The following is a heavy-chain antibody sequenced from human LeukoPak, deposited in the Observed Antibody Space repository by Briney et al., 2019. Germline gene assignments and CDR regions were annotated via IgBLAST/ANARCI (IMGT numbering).Heavy chain of an antibody. Sequence: SVKVSCKASGGTFSSYAISWVRQAPGQGLEWMGRIIPILGIANYAQKFQGRVTITADKSTSTAYMELSSLRSEDTAVYYCARGVGQCSRTSCYGAAEYFQHWGQGTLVTVSS. V-gene: IGHV1-69*04. CDR2: IIPILGIA. CDR1: GGTFSSYA. J-gene: IGHJ1*01. D-gene: IGHD2-2*03. CDR3: ARGVGQCSRTSCYGAAEYFQH.